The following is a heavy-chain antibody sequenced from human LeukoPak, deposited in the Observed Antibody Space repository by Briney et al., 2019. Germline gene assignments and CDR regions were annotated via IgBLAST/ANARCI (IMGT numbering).Heavy chain of an antibody. CDR1: GFTFSSYW. Sequence: GGSLRLSCAASGFTFSSYWMSWVRQAPGKGLEWVANIKQDGSEKYYVDSVKGRFTISRDNAKNSLYLQMNSLRAEDTAVYYCARDNGYYDSSGYTYFDYWGQGTLVTVSS. V-gene: IGHV3-7*01. CDR3: ARDNGYYDSSGYTYFDY. J-gene: IGHJ4*02. CDR2: IKQDGSEK. D-gene: IGHD3-22*01.